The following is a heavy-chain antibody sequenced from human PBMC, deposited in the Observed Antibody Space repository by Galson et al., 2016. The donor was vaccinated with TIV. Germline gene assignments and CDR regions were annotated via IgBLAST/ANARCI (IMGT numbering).Heavy chain of an antibody. V-gene: IGHV3-23*01. J-gene: IGHJ6*02. D-gene: IGHD3-22*01. Sequence: SLRLSCAASGFTFSIFAITWVRQAPGMGLEWVSAISGGGGSTYYADSVKGRFTISRDNSKNTLFLQMNSLRAEYTAVYYCTKVPSSGFCSYYGLDVWGQGTTVTVSS. CDR2: ISGGGGST. CDR1: GFTFSIFA. CDR3: TKVPSSGFCSYYGLDV.